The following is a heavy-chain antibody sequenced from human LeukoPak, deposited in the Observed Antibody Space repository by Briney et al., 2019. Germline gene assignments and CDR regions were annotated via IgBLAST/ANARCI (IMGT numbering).Heavy chain of an antibody. V-gene: IGHV3-21*01. Sequence: GQSLRLSCAASGFTFSTYAMSWVRQAPGKGLEWVSSIAGSGGYIYYADSVKGRFTISRDNAKNSLYLQMNSLRAADTAVYYCAKFRLSNYEILTGYYYYFDSWGQGTLVTVSS. J-gene: IGHJ4*02. CDR3: AKFRLSNYEILTGYYYYFDS. CDR2: IAGSGGYI. D-gene: IGHD3-9*01. CDR1: GFTFSTYA.